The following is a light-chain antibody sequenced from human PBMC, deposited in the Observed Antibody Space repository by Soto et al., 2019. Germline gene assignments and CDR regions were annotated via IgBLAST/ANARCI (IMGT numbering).Light chain of an antibody. Sequence: EIVLTQSPATLSLSPGERATLSCRASQSLSRNLVWYQQKPGQAPRLLIYDASKRGTGIPARFSGSGSGTDFTLTISSLEPEDFAVYYCQQRDNWPPLFTFGPGTKVDIK. CDR1: QSLSRN. CDR3: QQRDNWPPLFT. CDR2: DAS. J-gene: IGKJ3*01. V-gene: IGKV3-11*01.